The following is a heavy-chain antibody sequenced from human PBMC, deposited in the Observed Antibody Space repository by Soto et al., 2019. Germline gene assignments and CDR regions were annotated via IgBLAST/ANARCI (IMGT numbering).Heavy chain of an antibody. Sequence: QVQLQESGPGLVKPSETLSLTCSVSGGSISSNYWSWIRQPPGKGLEWIGNMYDSGSTNYNPSLKSRVTISVDTSKNQFSLKLSSVTAADTAVYYCARRRGSHFDHWGQGTLVIVSS. J-gene: IGHJ4*02. CDR3: ARRRGSHFDH. D-gene: IGHD1-26*01. CDR2: MYDSGST. CDR1: GGSISSNY. V-gene: IGHV4-59*08.